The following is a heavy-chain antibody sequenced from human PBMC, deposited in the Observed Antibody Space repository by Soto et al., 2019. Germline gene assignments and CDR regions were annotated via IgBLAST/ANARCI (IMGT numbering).Heavy chain of an antibody. J-gene: IGHJ4*02. CDR1: GYTLTELS. V-gene: IGHV1-24*01. CDR3: ATGRYCTNGVCYRYARAFDY. D-gene: IGHD2-8*01. Sequence: ASVKVSCKVSGYTLTELSMHWVRQAPGKGLEWMGGFDPEDGETIYAQKFQGRVTMTEDTSTDTAYMELSSLRSEDTAVYYCATGRYCTNGVCYRYARAFDYWGQGTLVTVSS. CDR2: FDPEDGET.